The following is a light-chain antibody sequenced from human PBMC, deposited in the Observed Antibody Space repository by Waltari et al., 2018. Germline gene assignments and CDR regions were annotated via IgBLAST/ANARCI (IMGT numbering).Light chain of an antibody. CDR2: EVT. CDR1: SSELGGHNF. Sequence: HSALTQPPSASGSPGQSVTISCTGTSSELGGHNFVSWYQQPPGKAPKLIIYEVTKRPSGVPDRISASKSGNTASLTVSGLQADDEADYHCSSYTGSDWVFGGGTKLTVL. CDR3: SSYTGSDWV. V-gene: IGLV2-8*01. J-gene: IGLJ3*02.